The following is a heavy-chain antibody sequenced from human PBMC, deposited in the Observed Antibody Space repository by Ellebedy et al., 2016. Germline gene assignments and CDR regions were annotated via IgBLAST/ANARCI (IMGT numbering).Heavy chain of an antibody. CDR1: GFTFSDYY. CDR2: ISTSGSTI. CDR3: ARDKEDDSGGTTFDS. D-gene: IGHD3-22*01. Sequence: GGSLRLXXAASGFTFSDYYFSWIRQAPGKGLEWVSYISTSGSTIYYADSVKGRFTISRDNAKNSLYLEMNSLRAEDTAVYYCARDKEDDSGGTTFDSWGQGTLVTVSS. J-gene: IGHJ4*02. V-gene: IGHV3-11*01.